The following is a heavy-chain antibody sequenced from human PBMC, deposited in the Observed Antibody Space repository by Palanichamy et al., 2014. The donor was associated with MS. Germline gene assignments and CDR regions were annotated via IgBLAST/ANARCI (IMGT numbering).Heavy chain of an antibody. D-gene: IGHD6-19*01. Sequence: EVQLVESGGGLVQSGGSLRLSCVDSGLTFSRSWMTWVRQDPGKGLEWVASIRQDGTEKYYGEYVKGRFTISRDNAKNSLHLQLRSLRGEDTAVYYCARSLNGRSRGRYPIWFDPWGQGTLVTVSS. CDR1: GLTFSRSW. J-gene: IGHJ5*01. CDR3: ARSLNGRSRGRYPIWFDP. V-gene: IGHV3-7*01. CDR2: IRQDGTEK.